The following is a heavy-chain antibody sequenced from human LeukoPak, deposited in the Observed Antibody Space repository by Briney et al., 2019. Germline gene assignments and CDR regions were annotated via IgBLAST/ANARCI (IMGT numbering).Heavy chain of an antibody. CDR3: AKSGGSGWYSFYFDY. V-gene: IGHV3-9*01. Sequence: PGRSLRLSCAASGFTFDDYAMHWVRQAPGKGLEWVSGISWNSGSIGYADSVKGRFTISRDNAKNSLYLQMNSLGAEDTALYYCAKSGGSGWYSFYFDYWGQGTLVTVSS. CDR2: ISWNSGSI. J-gene: IGHJ4*02. D-gene: IGHD6-19*01. CDR1: GFTFDDYA.